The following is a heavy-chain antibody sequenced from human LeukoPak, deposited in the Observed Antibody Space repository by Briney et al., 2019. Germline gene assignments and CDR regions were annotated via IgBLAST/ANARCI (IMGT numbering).Heavy chain of an antibody. Sequence: GGSLRLSCATSRFAFDDHTMHWVRQLPGKGLEWPSLISWEGSTTYYADSVKDRFTISRDTSKNSLYLQMNSLRTEDTALYYCAKARSSSWSYLESWGQGTLVTVSS. J-gene: IGHJ4*02. D-gene: IGHD6-13*01. CDR3: AKARSSSWSYLES. CDR1: RFAFDDHT. V-gene: IGHV3-43*01. CDR2: ISWEGSTT.